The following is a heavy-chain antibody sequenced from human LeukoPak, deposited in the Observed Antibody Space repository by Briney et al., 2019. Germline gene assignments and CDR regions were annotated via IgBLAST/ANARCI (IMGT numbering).Heavy chain of an antibody. V-gene: IGHV1-2*02. CDR1: GYTFTGYY. J-gene: IGHJ4*02. CDR3: ARPTYSSSWYFVDY. D-gene: IGHD6-13*01. CDR2: INPNSGGT. Sequence: GASVKVSCKASGYTFTGYYMHWVRQAPGQGLEWMGWINPNSGGTNYAQKFQGRVTMIRDTSISTAYMELSRLRSDDTAVYYCARPTYSSSWYFVDYWGQGTLVTVSS.